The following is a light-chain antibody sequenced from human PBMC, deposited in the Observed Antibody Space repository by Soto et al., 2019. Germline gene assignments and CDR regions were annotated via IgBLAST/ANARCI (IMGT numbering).Light chain of an antibody. CDR2: KAS. Sequence: DIQMTQSPSTLSASVGDRVTITCRASQSISSWLAWYQQKPGKAPNLLIYKASSLESGVPSRFSGSGSGTEFTITISSVQPDDFATYCWQRYYCYWAFGQGTKVEI. J-gene: IGKJ1*01. CDR3: QRYYCYWA. CDR1: QSISSW. V-gene: IGKV1-5*03.